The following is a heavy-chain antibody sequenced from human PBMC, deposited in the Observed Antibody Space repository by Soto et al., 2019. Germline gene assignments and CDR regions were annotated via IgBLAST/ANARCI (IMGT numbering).Heavy chain of an antibody. CDR2: ISAYNGNT. J-gene: IGHJ6*02. D-gene: IGHD3-3*01. Sequence: GVSVKASSKASCYPFTRCGFSWVRPAPGQGFAGTGWISAYNGNTNYAQTLQARVSMTTDATMSTAYVELGSLISDETAVYYCARERRRVYYGFWSAPYGMDVWGQGTTVTVSS. CDR3: ARERRRVYYGFWSAPYGMDV. CDR1: CYPFTRCG. V-gene: IGHV1-18*01.